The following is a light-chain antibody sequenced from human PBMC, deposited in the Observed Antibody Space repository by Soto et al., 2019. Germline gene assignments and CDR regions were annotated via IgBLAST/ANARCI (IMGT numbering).Light chain of an antibody. J-gene: IGKJ5*01. V-gene: IGKV3-20*01. CDR3: QHYQSGHPIT. CDR1: QSVGTR. Sequence: ILLTQSPGTLSLSPGERATLSCRAAQSVGTRLAWYQHKTGQAPRLLLSGASSRATGIPDRFTGSGSETSLTLTISRLETEDFALYYCQHYQSGHPITFGQGTRLEIK. CDR2: GAS.